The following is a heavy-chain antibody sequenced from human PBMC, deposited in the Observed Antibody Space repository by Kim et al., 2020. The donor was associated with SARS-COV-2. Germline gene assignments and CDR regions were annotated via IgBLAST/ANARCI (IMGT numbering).Heavy chain of an antibody. CDR3: TRGPPADYDTLTGHSYYHFGMDV. CDR2: IRSYSYGETA. D-gene: IGHD3-9*01. Sequence: GGSLRLSCSASGFTFGDYALSWFRRAPGKGLEWVAFIRSYSYGETAEYAASVKGRFTMSRDDSKSIAYLQMNSLQTEDTALYYCTRGPPADYDTLTGHSYYHFGMDVWGQGTTVTVSS. CDR1: GFTFGDYA. J-gene: IGHJ6*02. V-gene: IGHV3-49*03.